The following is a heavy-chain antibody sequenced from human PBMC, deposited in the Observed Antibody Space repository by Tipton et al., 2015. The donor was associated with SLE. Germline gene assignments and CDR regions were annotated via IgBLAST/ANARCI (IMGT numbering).Heavy chain of an antibody. CDR1: GFTFNNYG. CDR3: ARRGDYEYYGLDV. V-gene: IGHV3-48*02. Sequence: SLRLSCAASGFTFNNYGMHWVRQAPGKGLEWVAFINSGGDTILYADSVKGRFTISRDDAKNSAYLQMNSLRDEDTAVYYCARRGDYEYYGLDVWGQGTTVTVSS. CDR2: INSGGDTI. J-gene: IGHJ6*02.